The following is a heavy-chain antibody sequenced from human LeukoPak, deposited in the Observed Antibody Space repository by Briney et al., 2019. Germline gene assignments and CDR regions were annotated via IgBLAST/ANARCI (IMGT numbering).Heavy chain of an antibody. CDR3: ARDRHIAAAGYYFDY. Sequence: GGSLRLSCAASGLTFSSYWMSWVRQAPGKGLEWVANIKQDGTEKYYVDSVKGRFTISRDNAKNSLYLQMNSLRVEDTAVYYCARDRHIAAAGYYFDYWGQGTLVTVSS. V-gene: IGHV3-7*01. J-gene: IGHJ4*02. CDR1: GLTFSSYW. D-gene: IGHD6-25*01. CDR2: IKQDGTEK.